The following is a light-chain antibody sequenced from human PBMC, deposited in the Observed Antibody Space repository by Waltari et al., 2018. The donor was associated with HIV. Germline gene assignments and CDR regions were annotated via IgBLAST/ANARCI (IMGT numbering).Light chain of an antibody. CDR1: SSNIGSNS. V-gene: IGLV1-47*01. CDR2: TDT. Sequence: SVLTQPPSASGTPGQKVTISCSGSSSNIGSNSVFWYQQLPGAAPKLLISTDTQRPSGVPVRFSGSKSGTSASLAISGLRSEDEAVYSCATWDDSLNGVLFGGGTNLNVL. J-gene: IGLJ2*01. CDR3: ATWDDSLNGVL.